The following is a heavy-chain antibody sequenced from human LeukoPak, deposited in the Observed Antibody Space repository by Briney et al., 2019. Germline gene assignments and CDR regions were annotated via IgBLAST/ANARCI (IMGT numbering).Heavy chain of an antibody. D-gene: IGHD2-8*02. CDR2: INQDGSVI. V-gene: IGHV3-7*01. CDR1: GVYW. J-gene: IGHJ4*02. Sequence: GGSLGLSCAVPGVYWMSWVRPAPGKGLEWVANINQDGSVIYYVDSVKGRFTISRDNAKNSLYLQMNSLRAEDTGVYYCATSSGAPGNMWGQGTLVTVSS. CDR3: ATSSGAPGNM.